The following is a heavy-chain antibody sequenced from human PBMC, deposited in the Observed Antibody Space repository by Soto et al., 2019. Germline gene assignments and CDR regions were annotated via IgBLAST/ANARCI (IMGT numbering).Heavy chain of an antibody. J-gene: IGHJ4*02. CDR2: IYHSGST. D-gene: IGHD2-21*02. Sequence: ASETLSLTCAVSGGSISSGGYSWRWIRQPPGKGLEWIGYIYHSGSTYYNPSLKSRVTISVDRSKNQFSLKLSSVTAADTAVYYCARCGGDCYSVGFDYWGQGTLVTVSS. CDR1: GGSISSGGYS. CDR3: ARCGGDCYSVGFDY. V-gene: IGHV4-30-2*01.